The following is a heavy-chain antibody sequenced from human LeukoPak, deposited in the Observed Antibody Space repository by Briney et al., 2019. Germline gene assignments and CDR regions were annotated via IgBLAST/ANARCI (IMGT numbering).Heavy chain of an antibody. CDR3: AKSRLSGINDAFDI. V-gene: IGHV3-23*01. Sequence: GGSLRLSCEASEFTFSNYAMSWVRQAPGNGLEWVSIINNSGVHTSYADSVKGRFTISRDNSKNTLYLQMNSLRAEDTALYYCAKSRLSGINDAFDIWGQGTMVTVSS. CDR1: EFTFSNYA. CDR2: INNSGVHT. J-gene: IGHJ3*02. D-gene: IGHD3-3*01.